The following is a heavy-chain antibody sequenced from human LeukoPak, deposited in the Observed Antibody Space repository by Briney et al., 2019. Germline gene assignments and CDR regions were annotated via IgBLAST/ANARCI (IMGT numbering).Heavy chain of an antibody. CDR2: ISGSGGST. J-gene: IGHJ4*02. D-gene: IGHD3-22*01. V-gene: IGHV3-23*01. CDR1: GFTFSSYA. CDR3: AKPPKYYYDSSGYSSYYFDY. Sequence: PGGSLRLSCAASGFTFSSYAMSWVRQAPGKGLEWVSAISGSGGSTYYADSVKGRFTISRDNSKNTLYLQMNSLRAEDTAVYYCAKPPKYYYDSSGYSSYYFDYWGQGTLVTVSS.